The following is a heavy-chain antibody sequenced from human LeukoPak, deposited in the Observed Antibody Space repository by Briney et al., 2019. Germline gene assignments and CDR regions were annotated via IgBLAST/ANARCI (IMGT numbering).Heavy chain of an antibody. CDR2: IYTSGST. CDR1: GGSISSYY. J-gene: IGHJ4*02. D-gene: IGHD2-15*01. Sequence: SETLSLTCTVSGGSISSYYWSWIRQPAGKGLEWIGRIYTSGSTNYNPSLKSRVTMSVDTSKNQFSLKLSSVTAADTAVYYCAREDRYCNGGSCYSWGQGTLVTVSS. CDR3: AREDRYCNGGSCYS. V-gene: IGHV4-4*07.